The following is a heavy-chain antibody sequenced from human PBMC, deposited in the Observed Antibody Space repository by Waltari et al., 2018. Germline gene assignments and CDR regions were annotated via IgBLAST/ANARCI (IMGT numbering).Heavy chain of an antibody. D-gene: IGHD2-15*01. CDR1: GGSFSGYY. CDR3: ARGYCSGGSCYPRVYYYYYMDV. CDR2: INHSGST. Sequence: QVQLQQWGAGLLKPSETLSLTCAVYGGSFSGYYWSWIRQPPGKGLEWIGEINHSGSTNYNPSLKSRVTISVDTSKNQFSLKLSSVTAADTAVYYCARGYCSGGSCYPRVYYYYYMDVWGKGTTVTVSS. J-gene: IGHJ6*03. V-gene: IGHV4-34*01.